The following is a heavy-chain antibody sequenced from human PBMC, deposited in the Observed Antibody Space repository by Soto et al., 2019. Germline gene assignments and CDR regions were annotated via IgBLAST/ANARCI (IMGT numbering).Heavy chain of an antibody. J-gene: IGHJ5*02. D-gene: IGHD1-26*01. Sequence: QVQLVESGGGVVQPGTSLRLSCAASGFTCSNYGMHWVRQAPGKGLEWVAVIWYDGSQKYYGDSVKGRLSISRDDPKNTLYLQMNSLRGEDTAVYYCAREGGSMGDKIDTWGQGTLVTVSS. CDR3: AREGGSMGDKIDT. CDR2: IWYDGSQK. V-gene: IGHV3-33*01. CDR1: GFTCSNYG.